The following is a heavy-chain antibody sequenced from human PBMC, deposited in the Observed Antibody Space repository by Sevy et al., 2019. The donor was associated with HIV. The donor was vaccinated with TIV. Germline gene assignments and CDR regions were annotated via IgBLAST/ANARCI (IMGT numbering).Heavy chain of an antibody. D-gene: IGHD2-2*01. J-gene: IGHJ5*01. CDR2: IYTSGST. CDR3: ARVSGYCISTSCYSNWFDP. Sequence: SETLSLTCTVSRGSISSGSYYWSWIRQPAGKGLEWIGRIYTSGSTNYNPSLKSRVTMSVDKSKNQCSLKLSSVTAADTAVYYCARVSGYCISTSCYSNWFDPWGQGTLVTVSS. V-gene: IGHV4-61*02. CDR1: RGSISSGSYY.